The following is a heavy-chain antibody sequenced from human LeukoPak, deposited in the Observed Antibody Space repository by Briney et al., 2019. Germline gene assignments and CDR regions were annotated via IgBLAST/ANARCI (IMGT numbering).Heavy chain of an antibody. V-gene: IGHV3-7*01. CDR2: IKQDGSEK. D-gene: IGHD4-11*01. CDR1: GFTFSSYW. Sequence: GGSLRLSCAASGFTFSSYWMSWVRQAPGKGLEWVANIKQDGSEKYYVDSVKGRFTISRDNAKNSLYLQMNSLRAEDTAAYYCARDRLPRPNNWFDPWGQGTLVTVSS. CDR3: ARDRLPRPNNWFDP. J-gene: IGHJ5*02.